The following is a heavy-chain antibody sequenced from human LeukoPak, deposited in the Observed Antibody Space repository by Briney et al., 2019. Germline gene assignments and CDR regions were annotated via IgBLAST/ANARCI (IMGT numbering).Heavy chain of an antibody. CDR3: ARVRTTGSYYGMDV. Sequence: PGGSLRLSCAASGFTFSSYAMSWVRQAPGKGLEWVAVISYDGSNKYYADSVKGRFTISRDNSKNTLYLQMNSLRAEDTAMYYCARVRTTGSYYGMDVWGQGTTVTVSS. J-gene: IGHJ6*02. CDR1: GFTFSSYA. D-gene: IGHD3-10*01. V-gene: IGHV3-30-3*01. CDR2: ISYDGSNK.